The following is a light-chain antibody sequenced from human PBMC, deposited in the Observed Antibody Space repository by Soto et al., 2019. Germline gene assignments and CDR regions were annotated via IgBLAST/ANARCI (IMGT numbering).Light chain of an antibody. J-gene: IGKJ3*01. CDR1: QDIGTW. Sequence: DIQLTQSPSSVSASVGDRVTLTCRASQDIGTWLAWYQQKPGKPPKLLIYVASNLQSGGPSRFTGAGSGTDFNLTITSLQPEDFATYHCQQADSFPFTFGPGTKVDFK. CDR3: QQADSFPFT. CDR2: VAS. V-gene: IGKV1-12*01.